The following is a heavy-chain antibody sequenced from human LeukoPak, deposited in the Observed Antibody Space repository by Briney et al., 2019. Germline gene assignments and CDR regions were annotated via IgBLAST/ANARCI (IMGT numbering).Heavy chain of an antibody. CDR1: GFSFSGYK. CDR2: ISDSGSTI. D-gene: IGHD3-22*01. J-gene: IGHJ4*02. CDR3: ARNLDFDSSGYPFET. V-gene: IGHV3-48*03. Sequence: PEGSLRLSCAASGFSFSGYKMKWVRQTPGKGLEWLSYISDSGSTIYYADSVKGRFTISRDNAKNSLDLQMNSLRAEDTAVYYCARNLDFDSSGYPFETWGERTLVTVSS.